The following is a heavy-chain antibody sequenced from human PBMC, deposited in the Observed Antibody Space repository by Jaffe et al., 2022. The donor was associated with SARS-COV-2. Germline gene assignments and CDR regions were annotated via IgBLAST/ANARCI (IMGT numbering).Heavy chain of an antibody. Sequence: EVQLVESGGGLLQPGGSLRLSCAASGFTFSNYAMSWVRQAPGKGLEWLSTITTSGDSTYYADSVRGRFTISRDNAKSTLYLQMNSLRAEDTAVYYCANDLHISGWFDFDSWGQGTLVAVSS. CDR2: ITTSGDST. J-gene: IGHJ4*02. CDR3: ANDLHISGWFDFDS. CDR1: GFTFSNYA. V-gene: IGHV3-23*04. D-gene: IGHD6-19*01.